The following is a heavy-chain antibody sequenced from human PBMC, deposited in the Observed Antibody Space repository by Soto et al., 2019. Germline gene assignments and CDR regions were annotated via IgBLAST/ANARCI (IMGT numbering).Heavy chain of an antibody. J-gene: IGHJ5*02. Sequence: SETLSLTCTVSGGSISSSSYYWGWIRQPPGKGLEWIGSIYYSGSTYYNPSLKSRVTISVDTSKNQFSLKLSSVTAADTAVYYCARQKPYCSGGSCYKNWFDPWGQGTLVTVSS. CDR1: GGSISSSSYY. V-gene: IGHV4-39*01. D-gene: IGHD2-15*01. CDR2: IYYSGST. CDR3: ARQKPYCSGGSCYKNWFDP.